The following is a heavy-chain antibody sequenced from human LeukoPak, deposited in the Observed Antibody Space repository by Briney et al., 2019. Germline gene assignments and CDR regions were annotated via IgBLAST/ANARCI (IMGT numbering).Heavy chain of an antibody. CDR2: INSDTTST. J-gene: IGHJ4*02. D-gene: IGHD4-17*01. CDR1: GFALRSTW. CDR3: ARDTDSGDPFDS. V-gene: IGHV3-74*03. Sequence: GGSLRLSCAASGFALRSTWMHWVRQAPGKGLVWVSRINSDTTSTAYVDSVKGRFTISRDNAKNSLSLQMNSLRAEDTAVYYCARDTDSGDPFDSWGQGTLVTVSS.